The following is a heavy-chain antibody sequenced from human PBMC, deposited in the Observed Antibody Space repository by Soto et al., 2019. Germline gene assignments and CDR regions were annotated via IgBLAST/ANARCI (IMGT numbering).Heavy chain of an antibody. CDR2: MYYGGNT. Sequence: QLQLQESGPGLVKPSETLSLTCTVSGGFISSSSYNWGWIRQPPGKGLEWIGSMYYGGNTYYNPSAESQITRXXDXSXXQVSLGLSSVTATDTAVYNCARHQVLGGLYDAFDIWGQGTMVTVSS. D-gene: IGHD2-8*01. V-gene: IGHV4-39*01. CDR1: GGFISSSSYN. J-gene: IGHJ3*02. CDR3: ARHQVLGGLYDAFDI.